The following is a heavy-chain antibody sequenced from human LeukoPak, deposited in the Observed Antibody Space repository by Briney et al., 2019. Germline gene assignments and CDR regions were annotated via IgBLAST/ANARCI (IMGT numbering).Heavy chain of an antibody. Sequence: GGSLRLSCAASGFTFSSYAMSWVRQAPGRGLEWVSAICGSGDRTYYTDSVKGRFTISRANSKNSLYLQMNSLRAEDTDVYYCAKGDTGWAIVPAAIAYWGQGTLVTVSS. J-gene: IGHJ4*02. CDR3: AKGDTGWAIVPAAIAY. D-gene: IGHD2-2*01. CDR1: GFTFSSYA. CDR2: ICGSGDRT. V-gene: IGHV3-23*01.